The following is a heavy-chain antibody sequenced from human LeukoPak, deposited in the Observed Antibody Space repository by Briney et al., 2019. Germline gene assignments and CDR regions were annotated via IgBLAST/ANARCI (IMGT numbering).Heavy chain of an antibody. Sequence: AGGSLRLSCAASGFTFSSYAMSWVRQAPGKGLEWVSAISGSGGSTYYADSVKGRFTISRDNSKNTLYLQMNSQRAEDTAVYYCAKDQWGTGIAAAVAAFDIWGQGTMVTVSS. V-gene: IGHV3-23*01. CDR3: AKDQWGTGIAAAVAAFDI. CDR1: GFTFSSYA. CDR2: ISGSGGST. D-gene: IGHD6-13*01. J-gene: IGHJ3*02.